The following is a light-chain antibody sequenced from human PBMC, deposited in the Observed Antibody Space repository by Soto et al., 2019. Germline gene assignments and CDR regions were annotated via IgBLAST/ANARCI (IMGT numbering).Light chain of an antibody. V-gene: IGLV2-8*01. Sequence: QSALTQPPSASGSSGQSVTISCTGTSSDVGGYDYVSWYQQHPGKAPKLMIYEVSKRPSGVPDRFSGSKSGNTASLTVSGLQGEDEADYYCSSYSGSDNLLFGGGTKVTVL. J-gene: IGLJ2*01. CDR1: SSDVGGYDY. CDR3: SSYSGSDNLL. CDR2: EVS.